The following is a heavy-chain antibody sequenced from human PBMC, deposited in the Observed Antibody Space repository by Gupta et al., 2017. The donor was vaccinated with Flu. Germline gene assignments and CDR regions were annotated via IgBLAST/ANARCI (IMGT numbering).Heavy chain of an antibody. V-gene: IGHV3-23*01. Sequence: EVQLLESGGGLVQPGGSLSLSCAASGFTFSSYAMSWVRQAPGKGLEWVSAISGSGGSTYYADSVKGRFTISRDNSKNTLYLQMNSLRAEDTAVYYCAKAFGDDVPSNWYFDLWGRGTLVTVSS. CDR3: AKAFGDDVPSNWYFDL. J-gene: IGHJ2*01. CDR2: ISGSGGST. D-gene: IGHD4-17*01. CDR1: GFTFSSYA.